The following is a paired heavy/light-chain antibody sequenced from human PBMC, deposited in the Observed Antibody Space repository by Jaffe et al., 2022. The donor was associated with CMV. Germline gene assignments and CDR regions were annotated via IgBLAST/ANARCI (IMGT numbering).Heavy chain of an antibody. D-gene: IGHD5-12*01. Sequence: QVQLVESGGGLVKPGGSLRLSCAASGFTFSDYYMSWIRQAPGKGLEWVSYISSSSSYTNYADSVKGRFTISRDNAKNSLYLQMNSLRAEDTAVYYCARARVEMATIEYFDYWGQGTLVTVSS. CDR1: GFTFSDYY. CDR2: ISSSSSYT. V-gene: IGHV3-11*06. CDR3: ARARVEMATIEYFDY. J-gene: IGHJ4*02.
Light chain of an antibody. J-gene: IGLJ3*02. CDR1: SSDVGGYNY. CDR3: SSYTSSSTLE. Sequence: QSALTQPASVSGSPGQSITISCTGTSSDVGGYNYVSWYQQHPGKAPKLMIYDVSNRPSGVSNRFSGSKSGNTASLTISGLQAEDEADYYCSSYTSSSTLEFGGGTKLTVL. V-gene: IGLV2-14*03. CDR2: DVS.